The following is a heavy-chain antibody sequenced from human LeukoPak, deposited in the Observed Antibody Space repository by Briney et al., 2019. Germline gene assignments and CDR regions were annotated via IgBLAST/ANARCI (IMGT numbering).Heavy chain of an antibody. J-gene: IGHJ3*02. CDR1: GFTFSSYW. D-gene: IGHD3-10*01. CDR3: STGSGHAFDI. V-gene: IGHV3-74*01. Sequence: GGSLRLSCAASGFTFSSYWMHWVRQVPGKGLVWVSRINSDGSSTSYADSVKGRFTISSHNAKNPLYVQMNSLRAEDTAVYYCSTGSGHAFDIWGRGTMVTVSS. CDR2: INSDGSST.